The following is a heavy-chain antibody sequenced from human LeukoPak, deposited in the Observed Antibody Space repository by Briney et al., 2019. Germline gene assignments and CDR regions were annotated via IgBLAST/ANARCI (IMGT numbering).Heavy chain of an antibody. V-gene: IGHV4-61*02. Sequence: PSETLSLTCTVSGGSISSGTNFWTWIRQPAGKGLEWIGRIDSRGSTYYNPSLRSRITISLDTSKNQFSLTLSSVTAADTAMYYCARNYYDGSGYHIILDYWGQGTLVTVSS. CDR1: GGSISSGTNF. D-gene: IGHD3-22*01. CDR3: ARNYYDGSGYHIILDY. CDR2: IDSRGST. J-gene: IGHJ4*02.